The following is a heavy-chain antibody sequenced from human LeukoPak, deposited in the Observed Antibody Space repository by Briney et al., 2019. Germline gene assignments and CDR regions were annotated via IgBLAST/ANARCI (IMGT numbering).Heavy chain of an antibody. Sequence: PGGSLRLSRAASGFTFSNYWMSWVRQAPGKGLEWVANIKEDGSEKYHVDSVKGRFTVSRDNAKNSLYLQMNSLRAEDTAVYYCARLQKRDSRDYWGQGTLVTVSS. CDR1: GFTFSNYW. CDR2: IKEDGSEK. V-gene: IGHV3-7*02. D-gene: IGHD5-24*01. CDR3: ARLQKRDSRDY. J-gene: IGHJ4*02.